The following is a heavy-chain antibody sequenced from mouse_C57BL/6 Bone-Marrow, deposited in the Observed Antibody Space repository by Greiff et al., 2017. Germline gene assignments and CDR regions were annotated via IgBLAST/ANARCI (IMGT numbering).Heavy chain of an antibody. Sequence: QVQLKESGAELARPGASVKMSCKASGYTFTSYTMHWVKQRPGQGLEWIGYINPSSGYTNYNGKFKGKATLTADKSSSTAYMQLSSLTSEDSAVYFCARRDDYDEGYAMDYWGQGTSVTVSS. CDR1: GYTFTSYT. CDR3: ARRDDYDEGYAMDY. J-gene: IGHJ4*01. D-gene: IGHD2-4*01. V-gene: IGHV1-4*01. CDR2: INPSSGYT.